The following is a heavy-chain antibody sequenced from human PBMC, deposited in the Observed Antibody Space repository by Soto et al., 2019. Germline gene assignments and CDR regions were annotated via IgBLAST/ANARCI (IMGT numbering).Heavy chain of an antibody. V-gene: IGHV3-74*01. D-gene: IGHD1-26*01. CDR2: INSDGSST. Sequence: EVQLVESGGGLVQPWGSLRVSCAASGFTFSSYWMHWVRQAPGKGLVWVSRINSDGSSTNYADFVKGRFAISRDNAKNTLYLQMNSLRVEDTAVYYCSRVGGSTWHWGQGTLVTVSS. J-gene: IGHJ4*02. CDR1: GFTFSSYW. CDR3: SRVGGSTWH.